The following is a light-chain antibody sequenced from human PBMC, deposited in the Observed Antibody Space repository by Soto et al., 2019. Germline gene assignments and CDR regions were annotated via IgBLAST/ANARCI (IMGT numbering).Light chain of an antibody. J-gene: IGKJ5*01. CDR3: QQYGSSPT. CDR1: QSVSSN. CDR2: GAA. V-gene: IGKV3-20*01. Sequence: EIVFTQSPGTLTLSPGERATLSCRASQSVSSNLAWYQQKPGQAPRLLIYGAANRATGIPDRFSGSCSGTHFTLTITRLEPEDFAVYYCQQYGSSPTFGQGTRLEIK.